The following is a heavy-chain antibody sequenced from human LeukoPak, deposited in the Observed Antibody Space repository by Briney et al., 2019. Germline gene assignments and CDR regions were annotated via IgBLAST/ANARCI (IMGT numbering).Heavy chain of an antibody. CDR3: ARGRYLTTSGGAAAGFLDY. Sequence: SETLSLTCAVYGGSFSGYYWSWIRQPPGKGLERIGEINHSGSTNYNPSLKSRVTISVDTSKNQFSLRLTSVTAADTAVYYCARGRYLTTSGGAAAGFLDYWGQGSLVTVST. V-gene: IGHV4-34*01. CDR2: INHSGST. D-gene: IGHD6-13*01. J-gene: IGHJ4*02. CDR1: GGSFSGYY.